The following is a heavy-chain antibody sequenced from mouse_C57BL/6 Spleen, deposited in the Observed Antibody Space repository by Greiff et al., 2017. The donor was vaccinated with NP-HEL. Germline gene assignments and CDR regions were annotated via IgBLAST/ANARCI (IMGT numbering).Heavy chain of an antibody. CDR1: GISITTGNYR. CDR3: ARDGWDDGYYYAMDY. V-gene: IGHV3-5*01. J-gene: IGHJ4*01. Sequence: EVQLQESGPGLVKPSQTVFLTCTVTGISITTGNYRWSWIRQFPGNKLEWIGYIYYSGTITYNPSLTSRTTITRDTPKNQFFLEMNSLTAEDKATYYCARDGWDDGYYYAMDYWGQGTSVTVSS. D-gene: IGHD4-1*01. CDR2: IYYSGTI.